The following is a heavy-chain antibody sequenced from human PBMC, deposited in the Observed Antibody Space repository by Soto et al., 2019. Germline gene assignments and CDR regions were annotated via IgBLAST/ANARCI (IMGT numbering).Heavy chain of an antibody. CDR2: ISYDGSNK. CDR1: GFTFSSYG. CDR3: AKGGGTWIQLWLNSHNFDY. J-gene: IGHJ4*02. V-gene: IGHV3-30*18. D-gene: IGHD5-18*01. Sequence: GGSLRLSCAASGFTFSSYGMHWVRQAPGKGLEWVAVISYDGSNKYYADSVKGRFTISRDNSKNTLYLQMNSLRAEDTAVYYCAKGGGTWIQLWLNSHNFDYWGQGTLVTVSS.